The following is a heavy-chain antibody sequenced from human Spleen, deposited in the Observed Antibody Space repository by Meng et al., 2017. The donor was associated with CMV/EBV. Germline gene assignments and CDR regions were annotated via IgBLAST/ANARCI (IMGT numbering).Heavy chain of an antibody. V-gene: IGHV3-7*01. Sequence: GESLKISCAASGFTFSSYSMNWVRQAPGKGLEWVANIKQDGSEKYYVDSVKGRFTISRDNAKNSLYLQMNSLRAEDTAVYCCARENGPGYCSSTSCYPHYYYYYGMDVWGQGTTVTVSS. CDR1: GFTFSSYS. CDR3: ARENGPGYCSSTSCYPHYYYYYGMDV. CDR2: IKQDGSEK. D-gene: IGHD2-2*01. J-gene: IGHJ6*02.